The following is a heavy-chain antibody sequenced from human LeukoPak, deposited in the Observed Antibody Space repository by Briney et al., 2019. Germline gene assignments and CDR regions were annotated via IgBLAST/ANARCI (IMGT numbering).Heavy chain of an antibody. CDR3: AKGSGSYFGYFDY. J-gene: IGHJ4*02. Sequence: GGSLRLSCAASGFTFSSYGMHWVRQAPGKGLEWVAVVSFDGSTKYYADSVKGRFTISRDNSENTLYLQLNSLRHEDTALYYCAKGSGSYFGYFDYWGQGTLVTVSS. CDR2: VSFDGSTK. V-gene: IGHV3-30*18. CDR1: GFTFSSYG. D-gene: IGHD1-26*01.